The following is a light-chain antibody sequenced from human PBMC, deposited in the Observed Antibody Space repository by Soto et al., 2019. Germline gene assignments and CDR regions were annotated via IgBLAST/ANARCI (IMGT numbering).Light chain of an antibody. CDR3: QQRAGSST. V-gene: IGKV3-20*01. Sequence: IVLPQSPGTLPLSPGDRAPLSCRASQSVRRSYLAWYQQKPGHAPSVLIYGASSRATGIPDRLSDSGSGTDFTLTLSSLEPEEFAVYYCQQRAGSSTCGQGTRLEIK. CDR1: QSVRRSY. CDR2: GAS. J-gene: IGKJ5*01.